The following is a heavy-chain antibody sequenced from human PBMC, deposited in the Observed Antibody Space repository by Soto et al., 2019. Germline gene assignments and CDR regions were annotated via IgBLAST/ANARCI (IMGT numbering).Heavy chain of an antibody. CDR3: ARDVPLNYYDGTFSYYAMDG. CDR1: GCTLSIHA. CDR2: IIPFFKAT. J-gene: IGHJ6*02. D-gene: IGHD3-16*01. Sequence: ASVKVSCKVSGCTLSIHAISWVRQAPGQGLEWMGGIIPFFKATSFAQKFQGRVTINADDSTSKAYMDLYSLGSEDTAVYYCARDVPLNYYDGTFSYYAMDGWGQVTTVTV. V-gene: IGHV1-69*13.